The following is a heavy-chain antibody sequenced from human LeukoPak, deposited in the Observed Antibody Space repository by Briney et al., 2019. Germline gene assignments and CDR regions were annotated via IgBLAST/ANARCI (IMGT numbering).Heavy chain of an antibody. CDR1: GFTFSSYW. V-gene: IGHV3-7*01. CDR2: IKQDGSEK. CDR3: ARDKIVGATYFDY. Sequence: GGSLRLSCAASGFTFSSYWMSWVRQAPGKGLEWVANIKQDGSEKFYVDSVKGRFTISRDNAKNSLYLQMNSLRSEDRAVYYCARDKIVGATYFDYWGQGTLVTVSS. D-gene: IGHD1-26*01. J-gene: IGHJ4*02.